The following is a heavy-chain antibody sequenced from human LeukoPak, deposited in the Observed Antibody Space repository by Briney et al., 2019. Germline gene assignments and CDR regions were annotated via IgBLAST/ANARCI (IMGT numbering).Heavy chain of an antibody. D-gene: IGHD3-10*01. CDR3: IRGGGTVFLGSDFENDC. CDR2: INIDGSNT. V-gene: IGHV3-74*01. Sequence: GGSLRLSCAASGFTFSNYWMHWVRQAPGEGLVWVSRINIDGSNTIYVDSVKGRFTISRDNAKNTLYLQMNSLRVEDTGVYYCIRGGGTVFLGSDFENDCWGQGTLVTVSS. CDR1: GFTFSNYW. J-gene: IGHJ4*02.